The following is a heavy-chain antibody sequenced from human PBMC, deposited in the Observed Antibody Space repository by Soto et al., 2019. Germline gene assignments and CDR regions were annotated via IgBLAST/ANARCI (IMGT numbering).Heavy chain of an antibody. D-gene: IGHD6-19*01. V-gene: IGHV3-21*01. CDR2: ISSTSTYT. CDR1: GFTFRSYA. CDR3: ARDLELAGNY. J-gene: IGHJ4*02. Sequence: LRLSCAASGFTFRSYAMNWVRQTQEKGLEWVSSISSTSTYTHYADSVKGRFTISRDNANNSLFLQMNSLRAEDTAIYYCARDLELAGNYWGQGALVTVSS.